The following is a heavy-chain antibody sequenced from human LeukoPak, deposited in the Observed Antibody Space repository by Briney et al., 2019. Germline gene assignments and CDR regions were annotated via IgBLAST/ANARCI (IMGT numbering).Heavy chain of an antibody. J-gene: IGHJ5*02. CDR1: GFTVSDNY. CDR2: IYSGGGT. Sequence: GGSLRLFCAASGFTVSDNYMSWVRRAAGKGLEWVSLIYSGGGTYSYADVKGRFTISRDNSKYTLYLQIDSLRAEDTAVYYCARTSGELGAWGQGTLVTVS. D-gene: IGHD2-21*01. CDR3: ARTSGELGA. V-gene: IGHV3-53*01.